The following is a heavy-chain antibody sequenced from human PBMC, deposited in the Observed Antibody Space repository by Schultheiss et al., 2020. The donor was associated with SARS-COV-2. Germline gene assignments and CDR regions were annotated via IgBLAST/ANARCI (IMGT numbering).Heavy chain of an antibody. CDR1: GYSFTSYW. CDR3: ARDGIAVAGTQEVYYYYGMDV. V-gene: IGHV5-51*01. CDR2: IYPGDSDT. D-gene: IGHD6-19*01. J-gene: IGHJ6*02. Sequence: GGSLRLSCKGSGYSFTSYWIDWVRQMPGKGLEWMGIIYPGDSDTRYSPSFQGQVTISADKYISTAYLQWSRLKATDTAMYYCARDGIAVAGTQEVYYYYGMDVWGQGTTVTVSS.